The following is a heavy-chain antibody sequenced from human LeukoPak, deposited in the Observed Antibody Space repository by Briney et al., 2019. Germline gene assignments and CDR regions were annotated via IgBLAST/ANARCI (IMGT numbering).Heavy chain of an antibody. D-gene: IGHD3-10*01. CDR3: ARGRYYYGSGSEGQGFDT. CDR2: INHSGST. CDR1: GGSFSGYY. Sequence: SETLSLTCAVYGGSFSGYYWSWIRQPPGKGLEWIGEINHSGSTNYNPSLKSRVTISVDTSKNQFSLKLSSVTAADTAVYYCARGRYYYGSGSEGQGFDTWGQGTLVTVSS. J-gene: IGHJ5*02. V-gene: IGHV4-34*01.